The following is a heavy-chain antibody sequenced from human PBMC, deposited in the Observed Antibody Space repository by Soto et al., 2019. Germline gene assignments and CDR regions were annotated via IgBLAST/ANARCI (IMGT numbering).Heavy chain of an antibody. Sequence: EVQLVQSGAEVKKPGESLRISCKGSGYSFTSYWISWVRQMPGKGLEWMGRIDPSDSYTNYSPSFQGHVTISADKSISTAYLQWSSLKASDTAMYYCARSPRGMITFGGVIVTNDFDYWGQGTLVTVSS. CDR3: ARSPRGMITFGGVIVTNDFDY. CDR2: IDPSDSYT. V-gene: IGHV5-10-1*03. CDR1: GYSFTSYW. J-gene: IGHJ4*02. D-gene: IGHD3-16*02.